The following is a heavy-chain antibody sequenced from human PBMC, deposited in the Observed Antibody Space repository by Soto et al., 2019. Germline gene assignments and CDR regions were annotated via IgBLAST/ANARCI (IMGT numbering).Heavy chain of an antibody. CDR3: ARVLGGKATLPFDY. Sequence: ERCLRLSCAASGFTLSSYAMPWVRQAPGTGLEGVAVISHEGSSKYYADSVKGRFTISRDNSKSTLYLQMNSLRNEDTAVYYCARVLGGKATLPFDYWGQGALVTVSS. J-gene: IGHJ4*02. V-gene: IGHV3-30-3*01. CDR1: GFTLSSYA. CDR2: ISHEGSSK. D-gene: IGHD5-12*01.